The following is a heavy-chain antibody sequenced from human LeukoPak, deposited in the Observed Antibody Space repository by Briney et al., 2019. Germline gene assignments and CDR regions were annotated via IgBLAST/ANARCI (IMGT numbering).Heavy chain of an antibody. J-gene: IGHJ4*02. D-gene: IGHD4-17*01. Sequence: PGVSLRLSCAASGFTFSDFGMEWVRQAPGKGLEWVAFIRHDGSNKYYADSVKGRFTISRDNSKNTLDLQMNSLRPDDTAVYYCAKDFDGPDNWGQGTLVTVSS. CDR3: AKDFDGPDN. CDR2: IRHDGSNK. V-gene: IGHV3-30*02. CDR1: GFTFSDFG.